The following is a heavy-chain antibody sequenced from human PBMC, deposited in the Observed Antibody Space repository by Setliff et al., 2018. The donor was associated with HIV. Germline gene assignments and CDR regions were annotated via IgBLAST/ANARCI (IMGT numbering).Heavy chain of an antibody. CDR3: ARVFSGIIGGFFLDY. V-gene: IGHV1-3*01. CDR1: GYTFTSYS. Sequence: ASVKVSCKASGYTFTSYSLHWVRQAPGQRLEWMGWINAGSGNTKYSQKFQGRVTITRDTSARTAYMELSSLRSEDTAVYYCARVFSGIIGGFFLDYWGQGALVTVSS. CDR2: INAGSGNT. D-gene: IGHD3-3*01. J-gene: IGHJ4*02.